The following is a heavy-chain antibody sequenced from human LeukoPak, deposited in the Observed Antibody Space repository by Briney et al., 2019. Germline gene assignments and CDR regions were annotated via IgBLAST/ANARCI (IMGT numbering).Heavy chain of an antibody. CDR2: IRYDGSNK. CDR3: AKASLELDEEYYYYYYMDV. CDR1: GFTFSSYG. Sequence: GGSLRLSCAASGFTFSSYGMHWVRQAPGKGLEWVAFIRYDGSNKYYADSVKGRFTISRDNSKNTLYLQMNSLRAEDTAVYYCAKASLELDEEYYYYYYMDVWGKGPTVTVSS. D-gene: IGHD1-7*01. J-gene: IGHJ6*03. V-gene: IGHV3-30*02.